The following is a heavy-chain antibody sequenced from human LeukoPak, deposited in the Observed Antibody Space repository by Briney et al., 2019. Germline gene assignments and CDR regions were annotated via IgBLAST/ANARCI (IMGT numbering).Heavy chain of an antibody. CDR2: NNPNSGVT. D-gene: IGHD3-16*02. J-gene: IGHJ5*02. Sequence: ASVKVSCKASGYTFTGYYIHWVRQAPGQGLEWMGWNNPNSGVTNYAQNFQGRVTMTRDTSISTAYMELRSLRSDDTAVYYCARVPGSYDYVWGSYRYTPGTWFDPWGQGTLVTVSS. CDR1: GYTFTGYY. CDR3: ARVPGSYDYVWGSYRYTPGTWFDP. V-gene: IGHV1-2*02.